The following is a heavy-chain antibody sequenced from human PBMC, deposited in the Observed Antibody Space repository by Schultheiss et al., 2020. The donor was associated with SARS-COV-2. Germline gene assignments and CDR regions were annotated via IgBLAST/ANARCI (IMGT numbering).Heavy chain of an antibody. CDR3: ARSYDSSGYYPSLYFDY. Sequence: SVKVSCKASGGTFSSYAISWVRHAPGQGLEWMGGIIPIFGTANYAQKFQGRVTITADESTSTAYMELSSLRSEDTAVYYCARSYDSSGYYPSLYFDYWGQGTLVTVSS. CDR2: IIPIFGTA. J-gene: IGHJ4*02. D-gene: IGHD3-22*01. V-gene: IGHV1-69*13. CDR1: GGTFSSYA.